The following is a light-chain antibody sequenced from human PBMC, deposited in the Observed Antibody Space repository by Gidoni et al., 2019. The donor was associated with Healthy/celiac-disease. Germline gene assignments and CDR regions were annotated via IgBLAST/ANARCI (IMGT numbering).Light chain of an antibody. Sequence: EIVLTQSPGTLSLSPGERATLSCRASQSVSSSYLAWYQQKPGQAPRLLIYGASSRAPGIPDFTLTIRRLEPEDFAVYYCQQYGSSPWTFGQGTKVEIK. CDR2: GAS. V-gene: IGKV3-20*01. CDR3: QQYGSSPWT. CDR1: QSVSSSY. J-gene: IGKJ1*01.